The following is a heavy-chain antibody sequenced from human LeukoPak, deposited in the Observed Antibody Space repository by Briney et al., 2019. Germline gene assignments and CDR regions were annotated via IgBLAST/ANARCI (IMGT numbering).Heavy chain of an antibody. CDR1: GGTFSSYA. Sequence: SVKVSCTASGGTFSSYAISWVRQAPGQGLEWMGGIIPIFGTANYAQKFQGRVTITADESTSTAYMELSSLRSEDTAVYYCARYALTTVVHYNYCYGMDVWGQGTTVTVSS. V-gene: IGHV1-69*13. D-gene: IGHD4-23*01. CDR3: ARYALTTVVHYNYCYGMDV. CDR2: IIPIFGTA. J-gene: IGHJ6*02.